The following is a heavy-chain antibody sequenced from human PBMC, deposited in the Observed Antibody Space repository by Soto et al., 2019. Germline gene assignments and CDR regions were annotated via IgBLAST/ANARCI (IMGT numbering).Heavy chain of an antibody. V-gene: IGHV3-48*01. D-gene: IGHD3-3*01. Sequence: PGGSLRLSCAASGFTFSSYSMNWVRQAPGKGLEWVSYISSSSSTIYYADSVKGRFTISRDNAKNSLYLQMNSLRAEDTAVYYCARDFLRFLEWPNDAFDIWGQGTMVTVSS. CDR3: ARDFLRFLEWPNDAFDI. J-gene: IGHJ3*02. CDR2: ISSSSSTI. CDR1: GFTFSSYS.